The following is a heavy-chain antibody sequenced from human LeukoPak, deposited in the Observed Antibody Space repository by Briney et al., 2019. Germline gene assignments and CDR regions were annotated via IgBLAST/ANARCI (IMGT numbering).Heavy chain of an antibody. J-gene: IGHJ4*02. D-gene: IGHD6-19*01. CDR2: ISSSSSYI. Sequence: GGSLRLSCAASGFTFSSYSMNWVRQAPGKGLEWVSSISSSSSYIYYADSVKGRFTISRDNAKNSLYLQMNSLRAEDTAVYYCARGSSGAVAVPFVGVYWGQGTLVTVSS. CDR1: GFTFSSYS. CDR3: ARGSSGAVAVPFVGVY. V-gene: IGHV3-21*01.